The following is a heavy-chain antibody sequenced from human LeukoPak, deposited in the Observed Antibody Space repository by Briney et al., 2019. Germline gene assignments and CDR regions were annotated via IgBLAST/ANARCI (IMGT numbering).Heavy chain of an antibody. D-gene: IGHD3-3*01. Sequence: PGGSLRLSCAASGFTLSSYWMHWVRQAPGKGLVWVSRIKSDGRTNYADSAKGRFTISRDNAKDSLYLQMNSLRAEDTAVYYCAREEEYYDFWSGYSNWGQGTLVTVSS. CDR1: GFTLSSYW. V-gene: IGHV3-74*01. J-gene: IGHJ4*02. CDR3: AREEEYYDFWSGYSN. CDR2: IKSDGRT.